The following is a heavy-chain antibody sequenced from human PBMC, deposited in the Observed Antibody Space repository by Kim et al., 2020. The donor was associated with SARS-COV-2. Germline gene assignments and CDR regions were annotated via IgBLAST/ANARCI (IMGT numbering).Heavy chain of an antibody. D-gene: IGHD3-10*01. CDR2: MNPNSVNT. CDR3: ARDQGMVRGVIIYYYYGMDG. Sequence: ASVKVSCKASGYTFTSYDINWVRQATGQGLEWIGWMNPNSVNTGYAQKFQGRVTMTRNTSISTAYMELSSLRSEDTSVYYCARDQGMVRGVIIYYYYGMDGWSQGTTVTVAS. CDR1: GYTFTSYD. J-gene: IGHJ6*02. V-gene: IGHV1-8*01.